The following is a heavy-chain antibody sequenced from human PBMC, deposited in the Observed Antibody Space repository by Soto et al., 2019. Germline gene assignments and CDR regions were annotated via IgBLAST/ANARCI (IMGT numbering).Heavy chain of an antibody. CDR1: GFTFSSYE. J-gene: IGHJ3*02. CDR2: ISSSGSTI. D-gene: IGHD2-8*02. CDR3: AKATATGGGAFDI. Sequence: PGGSLRLSCAASGFTFSSYEMNWVRQAPGKGLEWVSYISSSGSTIYYADSVKGRFTISRDNSKNTVFLQMNSLTAGDTAVYYCAKATATGGGAFDICGQGTMVTVSS. V-gene: IGHV3-48*03.